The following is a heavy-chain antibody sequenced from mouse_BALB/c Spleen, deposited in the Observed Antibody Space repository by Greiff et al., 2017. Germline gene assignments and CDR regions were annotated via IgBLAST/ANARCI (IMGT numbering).Heavy chain of an antibody. CDR1: GYTFTSYW. Sequence: QVQLQQSGAELAKPGASVKMSCKASGYTFTSYWMHWVKQRPGQGLEWIGYINPSTGYTEYNQKFKDKATLTADKSSSTAYMQLSSLTSEDSAVYYCVYGGFAYWGQGTLVTVSA. CDR3: VYGGFAY. CDR2: INPSTGYT. V-gene: IGHV1-7*01. J-gene: IGHJ3*01. D-gene: IGHD1-1*01.